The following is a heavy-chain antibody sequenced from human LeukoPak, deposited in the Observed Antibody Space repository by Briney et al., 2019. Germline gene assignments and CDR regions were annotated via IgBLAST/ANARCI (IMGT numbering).Heavy chain of an antibody. J-gene: IGHJ4*02. D-gene: IGHD3-10*01. Sequence: PSETLSLTCTVSGGSISSYYWSWIRQPAGKGLEWIGRIYTSGSTNYNPSLKSRVTMSVDTSKNQFSLKLSSVTAADTAVYYCARDLPNYYGSGRSLDYWGQGTLVTVSS. V-gene: IGHV4-4*07. CDR2: IYTSGST. CDR3: ARDLPNYYGSGRSLDY. CDR1: GGSISSYY.